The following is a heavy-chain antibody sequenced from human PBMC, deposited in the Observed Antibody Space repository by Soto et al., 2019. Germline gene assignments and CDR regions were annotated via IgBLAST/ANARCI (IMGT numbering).Heavy chain of an antibody. Sequence: QVQLVESGGGVVQPGRSLRLSCAASGFTFSSYAMHWVRQAPGKWLEWVAGISYDGSNKYYAVSLKCRFTISRDNSKNPLYLQMNSLRAEDTAVYYCARDRGRSWYFDYWGEGTLVTVS. D-gene: IGHD6-13*01. J-gene: IGHJ4*02. V-gene: IGHV3-30-3*01. CDR1: GFTFSSYA. CDR3: ARDRGRSWYFDY. CDR2: ISYDGSNK.